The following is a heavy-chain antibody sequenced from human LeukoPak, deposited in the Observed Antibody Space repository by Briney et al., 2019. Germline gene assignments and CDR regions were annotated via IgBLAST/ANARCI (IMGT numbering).Heavy chain of an antibody. V-gene: IGHV4-34*01. J-gene: IGHJ4*02. D-gene: IGHD1-7*01. CDR3: ARGGNWNYDFDY. CDR1: GGSFSGYY. Sequence: SETLSLTCAVYGGSFSGYYWSWIRQPPGKGLEWIGEINHSGSTNYNPSLKSRVTISVDTSKNQFSLKLSSVTAADTAVFYWARGGNWNYDFDYWGQGTLVTVSS. CDR2: INHSGST.